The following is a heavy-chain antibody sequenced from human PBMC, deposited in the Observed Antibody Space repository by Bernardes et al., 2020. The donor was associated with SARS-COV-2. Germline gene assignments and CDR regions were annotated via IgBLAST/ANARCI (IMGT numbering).Heavy chain of an antibody. V-gene: IGHV1-24*01. Sequence: ASVKVSCKVAGYTLIESSIHWVRQAPGKGLEWMGSFHPGDGERINAQKFQGRVTMTGDTSINTAYMELSSLRSEDTAVYFCATVPGAYIDSFFFDSWGQGTLVTVSS. D-gene: IGHD2-8*02. CDR1: GYTLIESS. J-gene: IGHJ4*02. CDR3: ATVPGAYIDSFFFDS. CDR2: FHPGDGER.